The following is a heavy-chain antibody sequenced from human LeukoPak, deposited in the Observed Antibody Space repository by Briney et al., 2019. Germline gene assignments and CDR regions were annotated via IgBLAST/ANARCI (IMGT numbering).Heavy chain of an antibody. J-gene: IGHJ5*02. CDR2: IYYSGST. CDR1: GDSINNYY. V-gene: IGHV4-59*12. CDR3: ARGSKNWGDYNNWLDP. D-gene: IGHD3-10*01. Sequence: SETLSLTCTVSGDSINNYYWSWIRQPPGKGLEWIGYIYYSGSTNYNPSLKSRVTISVDTSKNQFSLKLSSVTAADTAVYYCARGSKNWGDYNNWLDPWGQGTLVNVFS.